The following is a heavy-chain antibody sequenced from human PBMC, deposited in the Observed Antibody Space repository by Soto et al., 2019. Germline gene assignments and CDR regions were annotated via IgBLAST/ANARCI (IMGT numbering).Heavy chain of an antibody. CDR3: AREIAAAGRNWFDP. J-gene: IGHJ5*01. V-gene: IGHV3-53*04. D-gene: IGHD6-13*01. CDR2: IYSGGST. CDR1: GFTVSSNY. Sequence: GGSLRLSCAASGFTVSSNYMSWVRQAPGKGLEWVSVIYSGGSTYYADSVKGRFTISRHNSKNTLYLQMNSLRAEDTAVYYCAREIAAAGRNWFDPWGQGTLVTVSS.